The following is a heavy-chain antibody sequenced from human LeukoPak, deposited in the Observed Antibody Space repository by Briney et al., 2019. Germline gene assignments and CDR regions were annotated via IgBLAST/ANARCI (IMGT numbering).Heavy chain of an antibody. V-gene: IGHV3-30*03. J-gene: IGHJ3*02. D-gene: IGHD3-22*01. CDR3: ARGNYYDSSGYYYTVGHDAFDI. CDR2: ISYDGSNK. CDR1: GFTFSSYG. Sequence: GGSLRLSCAASGFTFSSYGMHWVRQAPGKGLEWVAVISYDGSNKYYADSVKGRFTISRDNSKNTLYLQMNSLRAEDTAVYYCARGNYYDSSGYYYTVGHDAFDIWGQGTMVTVSS.